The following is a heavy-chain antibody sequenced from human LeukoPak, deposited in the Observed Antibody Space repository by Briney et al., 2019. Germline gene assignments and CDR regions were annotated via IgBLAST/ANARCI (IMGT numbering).Heavy chain of an antibody. Sequence: KPGGSLRLSCAASGFTFSSYSMNWVRQAPGKGLECVSSISSSSSYIYYADSVKGRFTISRDNAKNSLYLQMNSLRAEDTAVYYCARDNHYCSSTSCYEREYYYYYMDVWGKGTTVTVSS. D-gene: IGHD2-2*01. CDR1: GFTFSSYS. V-gene: IGHV3-21*01. J-gene: IGHJ6*03. CDR3: ARDNHYCSSTSCYEREYYYYYMDV. CDR2: ISSSSSYI.